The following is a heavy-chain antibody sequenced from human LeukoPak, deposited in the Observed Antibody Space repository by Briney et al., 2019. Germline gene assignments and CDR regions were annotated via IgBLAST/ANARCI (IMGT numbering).Heavy chain of an antibody. V-gene: IGHV3-23*01. CDR3: AEGEKYCSSTSCYYVY. CDR2: ISGSGGST. Sequence: GGSLRLSCAASGFTFSTYAMSWVRQAPGKGLEWVSAISGSGGSTYYADSVKGRFTISRDNSKNTLYLQMNSLRAEDTAVYYCAEGEKYCSSTSCYYVYWGQGTLVTVSS. D-gene: IGHD2-2*01. CDR1: GFTFSTYA. J-gene: IGHJ4*02.